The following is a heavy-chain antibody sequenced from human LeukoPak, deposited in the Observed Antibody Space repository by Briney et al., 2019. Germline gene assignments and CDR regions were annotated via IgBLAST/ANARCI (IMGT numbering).Heavy chain of an antibody. CDR2: IYSGGST. CDR1: GFTVSSNY. CDR3: ARLRSWYFDL. Sequence: SGGSLRLSCAASGFTVSSNYMSWVRQAPGKGLEWVSVIYSGGSTYYADSVKGRFIISRDNSKNTLYLQMNSLRAEDTAVYYCARLRSWYFDLWGRGTLVTVSS. J-gene: IGHJ2*01. V-gene: IGHV3-53*01.